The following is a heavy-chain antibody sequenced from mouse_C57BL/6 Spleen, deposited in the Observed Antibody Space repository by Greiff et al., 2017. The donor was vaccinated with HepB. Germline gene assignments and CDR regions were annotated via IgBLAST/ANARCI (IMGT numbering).Heavy chain of an antibody. J-gene: IGHJ2*01. CDR3: ARSGSYYSNYFDY. Sequence: VQLQQSGPELVKPGASVKISCKASGYTFTDYYMNWVKQSHGKSLEWIGDINPNNGGTSYNQKFKGKATLTVDKSSSTAYMELRSLTSEDSAVYYCARSGSYYSNYFDYWGQGTTLTVSS. CDR2: INPNNGGT. D-gene: IGHD2-5*01. V-gene: IGHV1-26*01. CDR1: GYTFTDYY.